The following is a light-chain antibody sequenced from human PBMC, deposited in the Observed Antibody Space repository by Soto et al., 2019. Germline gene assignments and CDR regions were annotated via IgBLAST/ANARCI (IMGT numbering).Light chain of an antibody. CDR1: QSVSSN. CDR2: DAS. CDR3: QQNKDWPGT. J-gene: IGKJ1*01. Sequence: EIVMTQSPVTLSVSPGERATLSCRASQSVSSNLAWYQQKPGQAPSLLIYDASTRAIGIPVRFSGSGSGTEFTLTISSLQSEDSGVYYCQQNKDWPGTFGQGTKVDIK. V-gene: IGKV3-15*01.